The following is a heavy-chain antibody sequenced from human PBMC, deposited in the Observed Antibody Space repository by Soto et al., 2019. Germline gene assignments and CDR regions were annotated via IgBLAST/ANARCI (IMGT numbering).Heavy chain of an antibody. Sequence: SETLSLTCTVSGGSISSSSYYWGWIRQPPGKGLEWIGNVYYSGSTYYNPSLKSRVTISVDTSKNQFSLRLRSVTAADTAVYYCPRLAGFKVMDVWGQGTTVTVSS. CDR3: PRLAGFKVMDV. CDR2: VYYSGST. D-gene: IGHD3-10*01. J-gene: IGHJ6*02. CDR1: GGSISSSSYY. V-gene: IGHV4-39*01.